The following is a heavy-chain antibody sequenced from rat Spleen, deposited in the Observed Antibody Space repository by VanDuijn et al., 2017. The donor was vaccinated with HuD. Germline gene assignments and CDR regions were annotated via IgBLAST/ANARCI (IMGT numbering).Heavy chain of an antibody. Sequence: QVQLKESGPGLVQPSQTLSLTCTVSVLSLTSNSVIWIRQPPGKGLEWMGVIWRNGGTDYNSAIKSRLSISRDTSKSQFFLKMNSLQTEDTATYYCAREGKLGVRGYYFDYWGQGVMVTVSS. D-gene: IGHD5-1*01. V-gene: IGHV2-47*01. CDR1: VLSLTSNS. J-gene: IGHJ2*01. CDR2: IWRNGGT. CDR3: AREGKLGVRGYYFDY.